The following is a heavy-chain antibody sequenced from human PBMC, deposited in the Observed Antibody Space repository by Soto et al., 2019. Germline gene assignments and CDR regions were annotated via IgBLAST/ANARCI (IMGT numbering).Heavy chain of an antibody. CDR1: GFTFSSYG. CDR2: ISYDGSNK. V-gene: IGHV3-30*18. Sequence: QVQLVESGGGVVQPGRSLRLSCAASGFTFSSYGMHWVRPAPGKGLAWVAVISYDGSNKYYADSVKGRFTISRDNSKNTLYLQMNSLRAEDTAVYYCAKDSPYSNYPSWFDPLGQGTLVTVSS. CDR3: AKDSPYSNYPSWFDP. D-gene: IGHD4-4*01. J-gene: IGHJ5*02.